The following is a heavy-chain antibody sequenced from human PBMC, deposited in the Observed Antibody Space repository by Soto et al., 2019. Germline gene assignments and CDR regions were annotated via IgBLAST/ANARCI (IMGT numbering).Heavy chain of an antibody. CDR1: GGSIRKSDSY. V-gene: IGHV4-61*08. Sequence: QVQLQESGPGLVKPSETLSLTCAVSGGSIRKSDSYWSWIRQPPGKGLEWIGYIYYTGPTNYNPSLKSRVTISIDTSKDQFSLKLNSVTAADTAVYFCARNAVLLPSKRYFDLWGRGTLVTVSS. D-gene: IGHD2-15*01. CDR3: ARNAVLLPSKRYFDL. J-gene: IGHJ2*01. CDR2: IYYTGPT.